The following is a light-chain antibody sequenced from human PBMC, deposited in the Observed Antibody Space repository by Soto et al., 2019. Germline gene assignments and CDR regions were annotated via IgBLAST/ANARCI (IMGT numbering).Light chain of an antibody. V-gene: IGLV2-14*02. J-gene: IGLJ1*01. Sequence: QSALTQPASVSGSPGQSITISCTGTSSDVGSYNLVSWYQEHRGKVPKLMIYEVTNRPSGVSNRFSGSKSGNTASLTISGLQAEDEADYYCSSYTSRSTLVFGTGTKLTVL. CDR1: SSDVGSYNL. CDR3: SSYTSRSTLV. CDR2: EVT.